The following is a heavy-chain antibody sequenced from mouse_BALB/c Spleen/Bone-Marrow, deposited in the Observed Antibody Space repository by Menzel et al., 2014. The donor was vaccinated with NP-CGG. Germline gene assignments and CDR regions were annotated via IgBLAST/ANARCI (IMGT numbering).Heavy chain of an antibody. CDR3: ARDSFLITRALDY. D-gene: IGHD2-4*01. CDR2: IWGDGST. V-gene: IGHV2-6-7*01. Sequence: VKLMESGPGLVAPSQSLSITCTVSGFSLTGYGVSWVRQSPGKGLEWLGMIWGDGSTDYNSALKSRLSISKDNSKSQVFLKMNSLQPVDTARYYCARDSFLITRALDYWGQGASVTVSS. J-gene: IGHJ4*01. CDR1: GFSLTGYG.